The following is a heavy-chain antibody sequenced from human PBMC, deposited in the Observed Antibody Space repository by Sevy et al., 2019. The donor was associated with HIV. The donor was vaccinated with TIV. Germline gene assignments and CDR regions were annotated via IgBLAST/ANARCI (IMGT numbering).Heavy chain of an antibody. J-gene: IGHJ4*02. CDR2: ISFSGGKT. CDR1: GFNFNNYA. Sequence: GGSLRLSCAAAGFNFNNYAMTWVRQAPGKGLEWVSGISFSGGKTYYAESVKGRFSISRDPSKNTLYLQMNNVRVEDTAVYFCAKTPFMDFWNDYYSFYFDFWGQGTLVTVSS. D-gene: IGHD3-3*01. V-gene: IGHV3-23*01. CDR3: AKTPFMDFWNDYYSFYFDF.